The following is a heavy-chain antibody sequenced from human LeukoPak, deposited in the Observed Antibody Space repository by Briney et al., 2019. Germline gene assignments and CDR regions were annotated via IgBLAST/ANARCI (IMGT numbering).Heavy chain of an antibody. D-gene: IGHD3-3*01. V-gene: IGHV4-4*02. CDR1: GGSVISTNW. Sequence: SETLSLTCGVSGGSVISTNWWTWVRQPPGKGLEWIGEVHLDGRTNYNPSLESRLTMSVDVSENQVSLKLTSVTAADTAVYYCAREGGFYRPLDYSGQGTLVTVSS. CDR3: AREGGFYRPLDY. J-gene: IGHJ4*02. CDR2: VHLDGRT.